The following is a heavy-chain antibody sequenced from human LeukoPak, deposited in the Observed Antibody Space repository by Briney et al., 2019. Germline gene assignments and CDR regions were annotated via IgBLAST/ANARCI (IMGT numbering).Heavy chain of an antibody. D-gene: IGHD2-2*01. V-gene: IGHV4-59*11. CDR3: ARDRGPAATANWFDP. J-gene: IGHJ5*02. CDR1: GGSISSHY. CDR2: IYYSGST. Sequence: PSESLSLTCTVSGGSISSHYWSWIRRPPGKGLEWIGYIYYSGSTNYNPSLKSRVTISVDTSKNQFSLKLSSVTAADTAVYYCARDRGPAATANWFDPWGQGTLVTVSS.